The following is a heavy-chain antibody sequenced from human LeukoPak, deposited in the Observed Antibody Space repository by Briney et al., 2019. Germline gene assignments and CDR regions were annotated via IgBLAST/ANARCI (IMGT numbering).Heavy chain of an antibody. V-gene: IGHV3-7*01. CDR1: GFHFSSYW. CDR2: IKQDGSEK. D-gene: IGHD3-3*01. J-gene: IGHJ6*03. Sequence: PGGSLRLPCGASGFHFSSYWMSWVRQAPGEGGEGGANIKQDGSEKYYVDSVKGRFTISRDNAKNSLYLQMNSLRAEDTAVYYCARHDFWSGYYYYYYYMDVWGKGTTVTVSS. CDR3: ARHDFWSGYYYYYYYMDV.